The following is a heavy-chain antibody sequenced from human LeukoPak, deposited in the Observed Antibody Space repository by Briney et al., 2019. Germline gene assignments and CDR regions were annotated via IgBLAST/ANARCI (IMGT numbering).Heavy chain of an antibody. Sequence: SETLSLTCTVSGGSISSSSYHWGWIRQPPGKKLEWIGSIYFGGSTYYNPSLKSRVTIFVDTSKNQFSLKLSSVTAADTAVYYCARVVAGLLWFGEGFDYWGQGTLVTVSS. CDR2: IYFGGST. CDR1: GGSISSSSYH. J-gene: IGHJ4*02. V-gene: IGHV4-39*07. D-gene: IGHD3-10*01. CDR3: ARVVAGLLWFGEGFDY.